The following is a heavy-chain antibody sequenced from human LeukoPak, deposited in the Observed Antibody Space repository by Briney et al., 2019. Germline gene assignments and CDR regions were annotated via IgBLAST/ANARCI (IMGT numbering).Heavy chain of an antibody. J-gene: IGHJ4*02. CDR2: ISGSGGST. Sequence: GGSLRLSCAASGFTFSSYAMSWVRQAPGKGLEWVSAISGSGGSTYYADSVKGRFTISRDNAKNSLYLQMNSLRAEDTAVYYCARARRWYYDILTGRYFDYWGQGTLVTVPS. D-gene: IGHD3-9*01. CDR1: GFTFSSYA. V-gene: IGHV3-23*01. CDR3: ARARRWYYDILTGRYFDY.